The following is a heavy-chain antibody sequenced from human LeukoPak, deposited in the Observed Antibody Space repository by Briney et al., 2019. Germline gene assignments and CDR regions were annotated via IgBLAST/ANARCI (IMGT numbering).Heavy chain of an antibody. V-gene: IGHV4-59*01. Sequence: PSETLSLTCTVSGGSISSYYWSWIRQPPGKGLEWIGYIYYSGSTNYNPSLKSRVTISVDTSKNQFSLKLSSVTAADTAVYYCARFKFLYDSSGYYSTPLDYWGQGTLVTVSS. CDR3: ARFKFLYDSSGYYSTPLDY. D-gene: IGHD3-22*01. J-gene: IGHJ4*02. CDR2: IYYSGST. CDR1: GGSISSYY.